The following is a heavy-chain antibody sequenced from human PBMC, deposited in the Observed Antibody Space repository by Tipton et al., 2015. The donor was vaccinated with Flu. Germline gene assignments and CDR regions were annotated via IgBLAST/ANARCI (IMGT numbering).Heavy chain of an antibody. J-gene: IGHJ4*02. V-gene: IGHV4-61*01. D-gene: IGHD5-24*01. CDR1: GDSVSSGRYY. CDR2: IYYSGST. Sequence: TLSLTCTVSGDSVSSGRYYWSWLRQTPGKGLEWIGSIYYSGSTTYNPSLRTRVNISIDTSKKQFSLEVSSVITADTAMYYCARVPFGDGYDYYFEFWGQGIPVTVSS. CDR3: ARVPFGDGYDYYFEF.